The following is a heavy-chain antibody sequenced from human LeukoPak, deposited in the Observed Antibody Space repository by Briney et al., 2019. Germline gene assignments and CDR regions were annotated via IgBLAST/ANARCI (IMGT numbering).Heavy chain of an antibody. Sequence: GGSLRLSCAASGFTFIGYAMSWVRQVPGKGREWVSAINVEATSTFYAESVKGRFTISRDNSKNTLYLQMSDLRAEDTAVYYCVKRDYYDTTTFSPLFQHWGQGTLVTVSS. CDR3: VKRDYYDTTTFSPLFQH. V-gene: IGHV3-23*01. D-gene: IGHD3-22*01. J-gene: IGHJ1*01. CDR2: INVEATST. CDR1: GFTFIGYA.